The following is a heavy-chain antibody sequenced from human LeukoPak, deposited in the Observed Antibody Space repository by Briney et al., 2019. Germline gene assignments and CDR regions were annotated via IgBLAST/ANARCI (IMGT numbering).Heavy chain of an antibody. CDR3: AKVLAVAASPPGEQEPVDY. CDR1: GFTFSSYA. V-gene: IGHV3-23*01. D-gene: IGHD6-19*01. J-gene: IGHJ4*02. CDR2: ISGSGGST. Sequence: GGSLRLSCAASGFTFSSYAMSWVRQAPGKGLEWVSAISGSGGSTYYADSVKGRFTISRDNSKNTLYLQMNSLRAEDTAVYYCAKVLAVAASPPGEQEPVDYWGQGTLVTVSS.